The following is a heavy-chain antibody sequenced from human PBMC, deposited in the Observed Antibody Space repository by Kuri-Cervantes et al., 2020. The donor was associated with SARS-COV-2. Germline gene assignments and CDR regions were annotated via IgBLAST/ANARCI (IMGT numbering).Heavy chain of an antibody. CDR1: GGSVSSGSYY. CDR2: IYYSGST. J-gene: IGHJ4*02. CDR3: ASVGPGSVH. V-gene: IGHV4-61*01. Sequence: ESLKISCTVSGGSVSSGSYYWSWIRQPPGKGLEWIGYIYYSGSTNYNPSLKSRVTISVDTSKNQFSLKLSSVTAADTAVYYCASVGPGSVHWGQGTLVTVSS. D-gene: IGHD1-26*01.